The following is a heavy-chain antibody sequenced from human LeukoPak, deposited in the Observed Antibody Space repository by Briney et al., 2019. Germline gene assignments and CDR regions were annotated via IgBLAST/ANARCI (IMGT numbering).Heavy chain of an antibody. Sequence: SETLSLTCTVSGGSISSSGYCWGWIRQPPGKGLEWIGSIDYSGNTNYNPSLKSRVTISVDMSKNQFSLKLSSVTAADTAVYYCARRTGGDPFDYWGQGTLVTVSS. CDR3: ARRTGGDPFDY. CDR1: GGSISSSGYC. CDR2: IDYSGNT. J-gene: IGHJ4*02. V-gene: IGHV4-39*01. D-gene: IGHD2-21*02.